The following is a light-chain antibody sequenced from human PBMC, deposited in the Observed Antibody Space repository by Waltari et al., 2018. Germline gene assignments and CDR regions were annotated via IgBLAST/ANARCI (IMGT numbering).Light chain of an antibody. J-gene: IGKJ1*01. CDR3: QQYGSSPPRT. Sequence: EIVLTQSPGTLSLSPGERATPTCRSSLSVSSSYLAWYQQKPGQAPGLLIYGASSRATGIPDRFSGSGSGTDFTLTISRLEPEDFAVYYCQQYGSSPPRTFGQGTKVEIK. CDR2: GAS. V-gene: IGKV3-20*01. CDR1: LSVSSSY.